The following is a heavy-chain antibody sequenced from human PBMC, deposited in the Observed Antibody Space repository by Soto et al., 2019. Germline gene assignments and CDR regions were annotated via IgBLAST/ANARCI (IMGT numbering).Heavy chain of an antibody. Sequence: RRLSCAASGFTFSSYWMHWVRQAPGKGLVWVSRINSDGSSTSYADSVKGRFTISRDNAKNTLYLQMNSLRAEDTAVYYCSTSGSGWYGVDFDVWGQGTKVTVSS. J-gene: IGHJ3*01. CDR3: STSGSGWYGVDFDV. V-gene: IGHV3-74*01. D-gene: IGHD6-19*01. CDR2: INSDGSST. CDR1: GFTFSSYW.